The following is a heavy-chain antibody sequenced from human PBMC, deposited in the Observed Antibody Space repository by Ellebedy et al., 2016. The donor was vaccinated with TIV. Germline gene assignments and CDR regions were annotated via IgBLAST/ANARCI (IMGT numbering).Heavy chain of an antibody. CDR1: GYTFTSYY. CDR2: INPSGGST. V-gene: IGHV1-46*01. CDR3: ATGGYSGYETIAVAGTAVY. D-gene: IGHD6-19*01. J-gene: IGHJ4*02. Sequence: ASVKVSXXASGYTFTSYYMHWVRQAPGQGLEWMGIINPSGGSTSYAQKFQERVTITRDMSTSTAYMELSSLRSEDTAVYYCATGGYSGYETIAVAGTAVYWGQGTLVTVSS.